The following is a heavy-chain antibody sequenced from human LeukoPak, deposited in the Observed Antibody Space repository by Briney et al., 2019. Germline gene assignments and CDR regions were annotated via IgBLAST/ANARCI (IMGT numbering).Heavy chain of an antibody. CDR3: ARGTYYYGSGSYYFWFDP. V-gene: IGHV4-39*07. J-gene: IGHJ5*02. Sequence: SETLSLTCTVSGGSISSSSYYWGWIRQPPGKGLEWIGSIYYSGSTYYNPSLKSRVTISVDTSKNQFSLKLSSVTAADTAVYYCARGTYYYGSGSYYFWFDPWGQGTLVTVSS. CDR2: IYYSGST. D-gene: IGHD3-10*01. CDR1: GGSISSSSYY.